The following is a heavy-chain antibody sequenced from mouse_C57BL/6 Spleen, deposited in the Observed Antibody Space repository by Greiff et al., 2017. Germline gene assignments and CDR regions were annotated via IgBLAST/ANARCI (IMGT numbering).Heavy chain of an antibody. V-gene: IGHV3-6*01. CDR1: GYSITSGYY. D-gene: IGHD1-1*01. CDR2: ISYDGSN. Sequence: EVQLVESGPGLVKPSQSLSLTCSVTGYSITSGYYWNWIRQFPGNKLEWMGYISYDGSNNYNPSLKNRISITRDTSKNQFFLKLNSVTTEDTATYYCARTGVYGSSYDWFAYWGQGTLVTVSA. J-gene: IGHJ3*01. CDR3: ARTGVYGSSYDWFAY.